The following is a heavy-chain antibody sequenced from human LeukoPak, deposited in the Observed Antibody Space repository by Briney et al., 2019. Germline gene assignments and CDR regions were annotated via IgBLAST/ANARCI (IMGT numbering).Heavy chain of an antibody. CDR2: IAGSDGFT. CDR1: GFPFSSYA. V-gene: IGHV3-23*01. CDR3: VRSLDY. J-gene: IGHJ4*02. Sequence: GGSLRLSCAASGFPFSSYAMNWVRQAPGKGLEWVSVIAGSDGFTQYADSVKGRFTISRDNSKNTVYLQMNRLRVEDTAPYYCVRSLDYWGQGTLVTVSS.